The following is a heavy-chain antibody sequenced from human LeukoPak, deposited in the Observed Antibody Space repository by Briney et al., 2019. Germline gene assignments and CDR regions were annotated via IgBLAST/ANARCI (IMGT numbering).Heavy chain of an antibody. CDR2: IYYSGST. CDR3: VTYYYGSSAPKRNY. J-gene: IGHJ4*02. CDR1: GGSISSYH. Sequence: SETLSLTCTVSGGSISSYHWSWIRQPPGKGLEWIGYIYYSGSTNYNPSLKSRVTISVDTSKKQFSLKLSSVTAADTAVYYCVTYYYGSSAPKRNYWGQGILVTVSS. D-gene: IGHD3-22*01. V-gene: IGHV4-59*12.